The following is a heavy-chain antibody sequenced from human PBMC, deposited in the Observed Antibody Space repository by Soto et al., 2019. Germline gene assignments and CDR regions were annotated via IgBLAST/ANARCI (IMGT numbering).Heavy chain of an antibody. D-gene: IGHD2-8*02. Sequence: GGSLRLSCTAPGFTFGDYAMTWVRQAPGKGLEWVGFIRTNAYGGTTGYAASVKGRFIISRDDSKSIAYLQVNSLKTEDTGVYYCTTEDDKLVDYYYYGMEVWGQGTTVTV. J-gene: IGHJ6*02. CDR2: IRTNAYGGTT. V-gene: IGHV3-49*04. CDR1: GFTFGDYA. CDR3: TTEDDKLVDYYYYGMEV.